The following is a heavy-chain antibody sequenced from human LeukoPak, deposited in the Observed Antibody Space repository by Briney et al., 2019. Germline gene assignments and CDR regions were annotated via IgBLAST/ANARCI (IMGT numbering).Heavy chain of an antibody. D-gene: IGHD1-26*01. CDR3: ARQIEVEQWELPFDY. Sequence: SETLSLTCTVSGGSISSGSYYWSWIRQPAGKGLEWIGRIYTSGSTNYNPSLKSRVTISVDTSKNQFSLKLSSVTAADTAVYYCARQIEVEQWELPFDYWGQGTLVTVSS. V-gene: IGHV4-61*02. J-gene: IGHJ4*02. CDR1: GGSISSGSYY. CDR2: IYTSGST.